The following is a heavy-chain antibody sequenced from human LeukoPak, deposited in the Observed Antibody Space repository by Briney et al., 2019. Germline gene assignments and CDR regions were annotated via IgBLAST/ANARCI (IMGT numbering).Heavy chain of an antibody. V-gene: IGHV3-23*01. Sequence: PGGSLRLSCAASGFTFSTYAMSWVRQAPGKGLEWVSTISGRGANTYYADSVGGRFTISRHNYKTTLYLHMDMRRADDTDVYYCAKERAGYTNPYYFDYWGQGTLVTVSS. D-gene: IGHD3-16*02. CDR3: AKERAGYTNPYYFDY. CDR2: ISGRGANT. CDR1: GFTFSTYA. J-gene: IGHJ4*02.